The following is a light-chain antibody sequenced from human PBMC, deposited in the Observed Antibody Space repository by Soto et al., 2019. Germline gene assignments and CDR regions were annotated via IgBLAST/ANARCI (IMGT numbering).Light chain of an antibody. Sequence: AIQVTQSPSSLSASVGDRVTLTCRASQDIGKDLGWYQQKPGEAPKLLIFEASTVQTGVPSRFSGSGSGTDFTLTISSLQPEDFATYFCLQDYNYPRTFGQGTTVALK. CDR1: QDIGKD. CDR2: EAS. CDR3: LQDYNYPRT. J-gene: IGKJ1*01. V-gene: IGKV1-6*01.